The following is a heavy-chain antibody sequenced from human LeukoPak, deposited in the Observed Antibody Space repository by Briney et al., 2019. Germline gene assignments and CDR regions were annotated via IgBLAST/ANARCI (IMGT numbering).Heavy chain of an antibody. D-gene: IGHD3-9*01. V-gene: IGHV4-39*01. CDR3: ARHFIPTYYDILTGYYGANWFDP. J-gene: IGHJ5*02. CDR1: GVSISSSNSY. Sequence: PSETLSLTCTVSGVSISSSNSYWGWIRQPPGKGLEWIGSIYYSGSTYYNPSLKSRVTISVDTSKNQFSLKLSSVTAADTAVYYCARHFIPTYYDILTGYYGANWFDPWGQGTLVTVSS. CDR2: IYYSGST.